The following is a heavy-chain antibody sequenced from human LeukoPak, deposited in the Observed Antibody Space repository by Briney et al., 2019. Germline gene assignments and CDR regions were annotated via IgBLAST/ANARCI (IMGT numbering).Heavy chain of an antibody. CDR2: ISSSSSYI. Sequence: GGSLRLSCAASGFTFSSYSMNWVRQAPGKGLEWVSSISSSSSYIYYADSVEGRFTISRDNAKNSLYLQMNRLRAEDTAVYYCARDSRGMWLRLIRYYYYYYMDVWGKGTTVTVSS. D-gene: IGHD5-12*01. CDR1: GFTFSSYS. CDR3: ARDSRGMWLRLIRYYYYYYMDV. V-gene: IGHV3-21*01. J-gene: IGHJ6*03.